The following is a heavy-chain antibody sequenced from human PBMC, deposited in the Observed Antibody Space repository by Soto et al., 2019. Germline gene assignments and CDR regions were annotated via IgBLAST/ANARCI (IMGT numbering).Heavy chain of an antibody. Sequence: PSETLSLTCSVSGASTSNYHYSWIRQSPGKGLEWIGYVYHRGTTNYTPSLKSRVNMSVDTSTNQFSLKLKSVTAADTAVYYCARAYSSSWYQNFLDCWGQGTLVTVSS. CDR1: GASTSNYH. CDR2: VYHRGTT. J-gene: IGHJ4*02. CDR3: ARAYSSSWYQNFLDC. V-gene: IGHV4-59*01. D-gene: IGHD6-13*01.